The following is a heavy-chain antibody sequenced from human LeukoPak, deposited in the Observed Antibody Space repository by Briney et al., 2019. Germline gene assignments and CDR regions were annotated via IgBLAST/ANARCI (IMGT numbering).Heavy chain of an antibody. CDR1: GGSISGSY. J-gene: IGHJ4*02. CDR2: IYDSGTT. CDR3: ARMQRATTIPGYYFDY. Sequence: SVTLSLTCTVSGGSISGSYWSWIRQSPEKGLEWIAHIYDSGTTNFNPSLKSRVTISRDTSNNQLSLKLSSVTSADTAVYYCARMQRATTIPGYYFDYWGQGMLVTVSS. V-gene: IGHV4-59*01. D-gene: IGHD5-24*01.